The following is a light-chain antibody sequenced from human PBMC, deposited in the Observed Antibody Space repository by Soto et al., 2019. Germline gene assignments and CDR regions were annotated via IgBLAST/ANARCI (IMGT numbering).Light chain of an antibody. V-gene: IGKV3-20*01. CDR1: QSVRSNY. CDR3: QQYAGSPYT. Sequence: EIVLAQSPGTLSLSPGERATLACRASQSVRSNYLAWYQQKPGQAPRLLIYGASSRATGIPDRFSGTGSGTDFTLTTSRLEPEDFAVYYCQQYAGSPYTFGQGTKLEIK. J-gene: IGKJ2*01. CDR2: GAS.